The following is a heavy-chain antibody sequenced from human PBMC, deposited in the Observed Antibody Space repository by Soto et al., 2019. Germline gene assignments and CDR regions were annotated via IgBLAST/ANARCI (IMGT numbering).Heavy chain of an antibody. V-gene: IGHV1-24*01. J-gene: IGHJ5*02. CDR2: FDPEDGET. Sequence: ASVKVSCKVSGYTLTELSMHWVRQAPGKGLEWMGGFDPEDGETIYAQKFQGRVTMTEDTSTDTAYMELSSLRSEDTAVYYCATDFVLTQGPHITMVRGLWFDPWGQGTLVTV. CDR1: GYTLTELS. D-gene: IGHD3-10*01. CDR3: ATDFVLTQGPHITMVRGLWFDP.